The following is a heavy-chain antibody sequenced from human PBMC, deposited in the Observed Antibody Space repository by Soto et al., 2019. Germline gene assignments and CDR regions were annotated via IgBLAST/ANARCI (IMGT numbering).Heavy chain of an antibody. CDR2: ISGSGGSR. J-gene: IGHJ4*02. Sequence: EVQLLESGGALVQPGGSLRLSCAASGFTFSSYAMSWVRQAPGKGLEWVSTISGSGGSRYYADSVKGRFTISRDSYKNTLYLQMNSLRGEDTAVYYCAKERGSSSQFDYWGQGTLVTVSS. D-gene: IGHD6-13*01. CDR3: AKERGSSSQFDY. CDR1: GFTFSSYA. V-gene: IGHV3-23*01.